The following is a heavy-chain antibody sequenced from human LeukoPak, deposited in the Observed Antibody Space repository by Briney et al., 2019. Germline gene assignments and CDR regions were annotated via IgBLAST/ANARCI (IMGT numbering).Heavy chain of an antibody. Sequence: GGSLRLSCAASGFTFSSYWMHWVRQAPGKGLVWVSRIDSDGSSTSYADSVKGRFTISRDNAKNTLNLQMNSLRAEDTAVYYCASASGCYRAGFDYWGQGTLVTVSS. CDR2: IDSDGSST. V-gene: IGHV3-74*01. CDR3: ASASGCYRAGFDY. D-gene: IGHD3-22*01. J-gene: IGHJ4*02. CDR1: GFTFSSYW.